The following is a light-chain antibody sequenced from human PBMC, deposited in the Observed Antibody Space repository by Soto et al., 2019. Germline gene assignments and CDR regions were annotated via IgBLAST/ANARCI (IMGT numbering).Light chain of an antibody. Sequence: QSALTQPASVSGSLGQSITISCTGSNRDIGAYNLVSWYQQYPDTAPKLIIYEVRNRPSGVSNRFSGSKSGNTAYLTISGLQVEDEAEYFCFSFTTTSTHVFGTGTKLTVL. CDR2: EVR. CDR3: FSFTTTSTHV. V-gene: IGLV2-14*01. CDR1: NRDIGAYNL. J-gene: IGLJ1*01.